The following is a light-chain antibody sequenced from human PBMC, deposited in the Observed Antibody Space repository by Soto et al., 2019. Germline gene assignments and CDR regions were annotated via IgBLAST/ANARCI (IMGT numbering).Light chain of an antibody. V-gene: IGLV2-14*01. Sequence: QSVLTQPASVSGSPGQSITISCTGTSSDVGGYNYASWYQQHPGKAPKLMIYDVNNRPSGVSNRFSGSKSGNTASLTISGLQAEDEADYYCSSYTGSSTYVVFGGGTKLTVL. CDR1: SSDVGGYNY. J-gene: IGLJ2*01. CDR2: DVN. CDR3: SSYTGSSTYVV.